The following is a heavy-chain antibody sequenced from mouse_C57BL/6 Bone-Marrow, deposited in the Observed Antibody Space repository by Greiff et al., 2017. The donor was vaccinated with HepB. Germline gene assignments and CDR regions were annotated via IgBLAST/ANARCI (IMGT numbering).Heavy chain of an antibody. CDR1: GYTFTDYN. CDR3: ARPNWDEGVYFDY. CDR2: INPNNGGT. V-gene: IGHV1-18*01. J-gene: IGHJ2*01. Sequence: VQLQQSGPELVKPGASVKIPCKASGYTFTDYNMDWVKQSHGKSLEWIGDINPNNGGTIYNQKFKGKATLTVDKSSSTAYMELRSLTSEDTAVYYCARPNWDEGVYFDYWGQGTTLTVSS. D-gene: IGHD4-1*02.